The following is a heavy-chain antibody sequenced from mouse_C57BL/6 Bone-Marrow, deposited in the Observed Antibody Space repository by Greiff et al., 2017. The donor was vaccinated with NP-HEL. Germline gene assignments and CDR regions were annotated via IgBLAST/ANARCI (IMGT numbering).Heavy chain of an antibody. CDR3: ARSRGYGYYFDY. J-gene: IGHJ2*01. CDR1: GYTFTDYY. V-gene: IGHV1-76*01. Sequence: QVQLKQSGAELVRPGASVKLSCKASGYTFTDYYINWVKQRPGQGLEWIARIYPGSGNTYYNEKFKGKATLTAEKSSSTAYMQLSSLTSEDSAVYFCARSRGYGYYFDYWGQGTTLTVSS. CDR2: IYPGSGNT. D-gene: IGHD2-2*01.